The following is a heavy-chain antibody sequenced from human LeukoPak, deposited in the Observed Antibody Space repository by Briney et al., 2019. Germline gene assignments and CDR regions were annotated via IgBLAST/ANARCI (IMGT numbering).Heavy chain of an antibody. Sequence: GRSLRLSCAASGFTFSSYGMHWVRQAPGKGLEWVAIISYDGSNKYYADSVKGRFTISRDNSKNTLYLQMNSLRAEDTAVYYCAKDGYDSALSGYWGQGTLVTVSS. J-gene: IGHJ4*02. CDR3: AKDGYDSALSGY. D-gene: IGHD3-22*01. V-gene: IGHV3-30*18. CDR2: ISYDGSNK. CDR1: GFTFSSYG.